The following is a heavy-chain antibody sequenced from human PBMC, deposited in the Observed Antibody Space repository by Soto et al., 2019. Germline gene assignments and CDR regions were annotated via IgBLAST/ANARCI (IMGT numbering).Heavy chain of an antibody. CDR3: ARPLEWFGDDAFDL. Sequence: QVQLVESGGGVVQPGRSLRLSCAAAGFTFNKYAMDWVRQVPGKGLEWVALIAYDSSDKKYADSVKGRFTISRDNAKDTLFLHMHNLRPEDTALYDCARPLEWFGDDAFDLWGRGTMVIVSS. CDR1: GFTFNKYA. J-gene: IGHJ3*01. D-gene: IGHD3-10*01. V-gene: IGHV3-30-3*01. CDR2: IAYDSSDK.